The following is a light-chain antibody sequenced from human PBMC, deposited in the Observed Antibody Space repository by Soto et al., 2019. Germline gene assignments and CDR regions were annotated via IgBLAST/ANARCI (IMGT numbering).Light chain of an antibody. V-gene: IGKV2-28*01. Sequence: DIVMTQSPLSLPVTPGEPASISCRSSQSLLHSNGHSYLDWYLQKPGQSPQLLIYLHSNRASGVPDRFSGSGSATVFTLKVSRVEAEDVGVYYCMQALQTPATFGQGTKLEIK. CDR1: QSLLHSNGHSY. CDR3: MQALQTPAT. CDR2: LHS. J-gene: IGKJ2*01.